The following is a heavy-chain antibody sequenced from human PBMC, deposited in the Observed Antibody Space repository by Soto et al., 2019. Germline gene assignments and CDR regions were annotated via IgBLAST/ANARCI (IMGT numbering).Heavy chain of an antibody. CDR2: ITPSGDAT. D-gene: IGHD4-17*01. Sequence: GGSLRLSCAASGFTFSSFAMSWVRQLPGKGLEWVSGITPSGDATYYADSMRGRFTISRDNSKNTLYLQMNSLRAEDTAVYYCALSTVTTVAQFDYWGQGTLVTVSS. CDR1: GFTFSSFA. CDR3: ALSTVTTVAQFDY. J-gene: IGHJ4*02. V-gene: IGHV3-23*01.